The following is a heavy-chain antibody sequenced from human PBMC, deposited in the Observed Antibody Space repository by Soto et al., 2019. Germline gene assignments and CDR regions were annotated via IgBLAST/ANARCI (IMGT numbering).Heavy chain of an antibody. Sequence: PSETLSLTCAVYGGSFSGYYWSWIRQPPGKGLEWIGEINHSGSTNYNPSLKSRVTISVDTSKNQFSLKLSSVTAADTAVYYCARRRDGYNYVFDYWGQGTLVTVSS. CDR1: GGSFSGYY. V-gene: IGHV4-34*01. J-gene: IGHJ4*02. CDR2: INHSGST. D-gene: IGHD5-12*01. CDR3: ARRRDGYNYVFDY.